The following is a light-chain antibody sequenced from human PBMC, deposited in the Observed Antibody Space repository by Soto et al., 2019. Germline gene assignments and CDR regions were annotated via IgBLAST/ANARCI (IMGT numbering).Light chain of an antibody. CDR3: QQYDGH. V-gene: IGKV1-5*01. CDR2: GAS. Sequence: DTQMTPSPSIVSASVGDRVTITCRASQNIRNWLAWYQQKPGKAPKVLIYGASNLESGVPSRFSGSGSGTEFTLTISSLQPDDFATYYCQQYDGHFGQGTKVEIK. J-gene: IGKJ2*01. CDR1: QNIRNW.